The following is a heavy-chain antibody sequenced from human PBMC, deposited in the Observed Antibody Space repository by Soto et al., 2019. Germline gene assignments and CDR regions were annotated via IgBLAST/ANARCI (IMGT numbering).Heavy chain of an antibody. CDR1: GFTFSSYW. CDR3: ARAVTNWFDP. Sequence: PGGSLRLSCAASGFTFSSYWLSWVRQAPGTGLEWVANIKQDGSEKYYVDSVQGRFTISRDNAKNSLYLQMNSLRAEDTAGYYCARAVTNWFDPWGQGTLVTVSS. J-gene: IGHJ5*02. V-gene: IGHV3-7*03. CDR2: IKQDGSEK.